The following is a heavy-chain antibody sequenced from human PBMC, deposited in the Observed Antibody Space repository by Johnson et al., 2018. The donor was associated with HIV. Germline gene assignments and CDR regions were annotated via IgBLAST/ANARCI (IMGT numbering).Heavy chain of an antibody. CDR3: ARDQVAIVVVTADAFDI. CDR1: GFTFSDYY. D-gene: IGHD2-21*02. J-gene: IGHJ3*02. Sequence: HVQVVESGGGLVKPGGSLRLSCAASGFTFSDYYMSWIRQAPGKGLEWVSYISSRGKAMYYSDSVKGRFTISRDNSKNTLYLQMNSLRAEDTAVYYCARDQVAIVVVTADAFDIWGQGTMVTVSS. CDR2: ISSRGKAM. V-gene: IGHV3-11*04.